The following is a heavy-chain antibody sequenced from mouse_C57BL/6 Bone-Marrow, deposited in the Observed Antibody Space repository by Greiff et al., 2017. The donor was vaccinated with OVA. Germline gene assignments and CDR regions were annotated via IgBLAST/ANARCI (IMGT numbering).Heavy chain of an antibody. CDR1: GFTFSDYG. CDR3: AKGATDY. V-gene: IGHV5-17*01. CDR2: ISSGSSTI. J-gene: IGHJ2*01. Sequence: EVMLVESGGGLVKPGGSLKLSCAASGFTFSDYGMHWVRQAPEKGLEWVAYISSGSSTIYYADTVKGRFTISRDNAKTTLFLQMTSLRSEDTAMYYCAKGATDYWGQGTTLTVSS. D-gene: IGHD6-1*01.